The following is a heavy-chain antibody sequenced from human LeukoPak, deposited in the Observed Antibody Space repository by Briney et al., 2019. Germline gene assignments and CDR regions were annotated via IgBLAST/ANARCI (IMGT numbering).Heavy chain of an antibody. CDR2: ISGSGSST. Sequence: GGSLRLSCAASGFTFSSYAMSWVRQAPGKGLEWVAAISGSGSSTYYADSVRGRSTIPRDNAKNSLFLQMNSLRVEDTAVYYCARGGTRGYSPVDYWGQGILVTVSS. CDR1: GFTFSSYA. CDR3: ARGGTRGYSPVDY. J-gene: IGHJ4*02. D-gene: IGHD5-18*01. V-gene: IGHV3-23*01.